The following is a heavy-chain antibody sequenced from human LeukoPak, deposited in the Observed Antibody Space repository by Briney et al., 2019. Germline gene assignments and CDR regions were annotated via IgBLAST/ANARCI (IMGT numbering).Heavy chain of an antibody. V-gene: IGHV4-59*01. J-gene: IGHJ4*02. Sequence: SETLSLTCTVSGGSISRYYWSWIRQPPGKGLEWIGYIYYSGSTNYNPSLKSRVTISVDTSKNQFSLKLSSVTAADTAVYYCARRPGTDRSFDYWGQGTLVTVSS. CDR3: ARRPGTDRSFDY. D-gene: IGHD1-26*01. CDR1: GGSISRYY. CDR2: IYYSGST.